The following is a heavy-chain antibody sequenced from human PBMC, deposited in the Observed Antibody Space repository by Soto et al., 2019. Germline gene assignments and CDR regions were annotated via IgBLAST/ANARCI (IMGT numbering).Heavy chain of an antibody. CDR3: ARGDYAGNSDDY. V-gene: IGHV4-34*01. J-gene: IGHJ4*02. D-gene: IGHD4-17*01. Sequence: SETLSLTCAVYGVSFNDYYWSWIRQPPGKGLEWIGEINHSGSTNYNPSLKSRVTISVDTSKNQFSLKLSSVTAADTAVYYCARGDYAGNSDDYWGQGTLVTVSS. CDR1: GVSFNDYY. CDR2: INHSGST.